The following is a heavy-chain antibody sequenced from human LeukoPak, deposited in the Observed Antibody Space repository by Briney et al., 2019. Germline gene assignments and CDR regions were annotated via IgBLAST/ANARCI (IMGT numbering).Heavy chain of an antibody. CDR2: IVVGSGNT. Sequence: SVKVSCKASGFTFTSSAMQWVRQARGQRLEWIGWIVVGSGNTNYAQNFQKRVTIARDMSTGTAYMELSSLRSEDTAVYYCAADPYYFDTSGYSYAFDIWGQGTMVTVSS. CDR1: GFTFTSSA. J-gene: IGHJ3*02. V-gene: IGHV1-58*02. D-gene: IGHD3-22*01. CDR3: AADPYYFDTSGYSYAFDI.